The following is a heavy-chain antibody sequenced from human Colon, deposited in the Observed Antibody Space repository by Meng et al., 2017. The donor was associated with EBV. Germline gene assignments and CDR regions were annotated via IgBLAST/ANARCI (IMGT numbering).Heavy chain of an antibody. Sequence: QPRLTGAGPRLGNPLKCLSPAFTLSGGSISSSHYYWGWVRQPPGKGLQWIGTIYHSGSTSYNPSLQGRVTMFVDTSKNQFSLMLTSVTATDTAVYYCARRRGGSGRDCWGQGTLVTVSS. CDR1: GGSISSSHYY. CDR2: IYHSGST. J-gene: IGHJ4*02. V-gene: IGHV4-39*01. D-gene: IGHD3-10*01. CDR3: ARRRGGSGRDC.